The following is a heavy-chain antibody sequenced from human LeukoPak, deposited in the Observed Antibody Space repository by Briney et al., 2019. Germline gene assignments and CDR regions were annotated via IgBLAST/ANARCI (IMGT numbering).Heavy chain of an antibody. CDR3: ARDDYRGVINFDP. CDR2: IYYSGST. J-gene: IGHJ5*02. V-gene: IGHV4-59*01. Sequence: PSQTLSLTCTVSGGSTSPYFCTWIRQPPGNELEWIGYIYYSGSTNYNPSPKSRVTISVDTSKNQFSLQLSSVTAADTAVYYCARDDYRGVINFDPWGQGTLVTVSS. CDR1: GGSTSPYF. D-gene: IGHD3-10*01.